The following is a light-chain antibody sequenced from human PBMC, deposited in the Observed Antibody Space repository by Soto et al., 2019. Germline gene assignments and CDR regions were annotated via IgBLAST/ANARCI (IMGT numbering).Light chain of an antibody. CDR1: QSVSSN. Sequence: EIVMTQSPATLSVSPGERATLSCRASQSVSSNLAWYQQTPGQAPRLLIYGASTRATGIPARFSGSGSGTEFTLTMISLQSEDFAVYYCQQYNNWPRTFGPGTKVDIK. CDR3: QQYNNWPRT. J-gene: IGKJ3*01. CDR2: GAS. V-gene: IGKV3-15*01.